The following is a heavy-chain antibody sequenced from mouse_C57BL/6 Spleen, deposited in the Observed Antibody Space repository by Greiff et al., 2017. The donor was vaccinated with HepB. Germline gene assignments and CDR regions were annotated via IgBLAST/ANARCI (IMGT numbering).Heavy chain of an antibody. Sequence: ESGEGLVKPGGSLKLSCAASGFPFSSYAMSWVRQTPEKRLEWVAYISSGGDYIYYADTVKGRFTISRDNARNTLYLQMSSLKSEDTAMYYCTREGDYGSRYWGQGTTLTVSS. V-gene: IGHV5-9-1*02. CDR1: GFPFSSYA. J-gene: IGHJ2*01. CDR3: TREGDYGSRY. CDR2: ISSGGDYI. D-gene: IGHD1-1*01.